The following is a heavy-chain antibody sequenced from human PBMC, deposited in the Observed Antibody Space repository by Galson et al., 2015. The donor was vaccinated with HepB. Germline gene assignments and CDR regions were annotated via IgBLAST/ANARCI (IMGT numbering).Heavy chain of an antibody. D-gene: IGHD6-19*01. J-gene: IGHJ3*02. V-gene: IGHV3-53*04. CDR1: GFTVSSNY. Sequence: SLRLSCAASGFTVSSNYMNWVRQAPGKGLEWVSVIYSSGSTYYADSVKGRFTISRHNSKNTLYLQMNSLRAEDTAVYYCARASYKLDSGGWDGNAFDIWGQGTMGTVSS. CDR2: IYSSGST. CDR3: ARASYKLDSGGWDGNAFDI.